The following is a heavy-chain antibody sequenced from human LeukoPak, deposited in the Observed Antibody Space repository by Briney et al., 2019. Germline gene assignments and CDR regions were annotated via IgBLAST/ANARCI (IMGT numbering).Heavy chain of an antibody. D-gene: IGHD3-10*01. Sequence: ASVKVSCKASAYTFTSYGISWVRQAPGQGLEWMGWISAYNGNTNFAEKLQGRVTMTTDTSTGTAYMELRSLRFDDTGVYYCARVFRGGAFDIWGQGTMVTVSS. CDR3: ARVFRGGAFDI. J-gene: IGHJ3*02. CDR1: AYTFTSYG. CDR2: ISAYNGNT. V-gene: IGHV1-18*04.